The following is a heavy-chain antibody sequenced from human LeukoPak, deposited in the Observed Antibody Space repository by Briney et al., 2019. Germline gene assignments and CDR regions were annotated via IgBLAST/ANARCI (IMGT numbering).Heavy chain of an antibody. CDR1: GFTFSNYA. V-gene: IGHV3-30*04. CDR2: ISYDGTNK. D-gene: IGHD5-24*01. Sequence: GRSLRLSYAASGFTFSNYAIHWVRQAPGKGLEWVSVISYDGTNKYYADSVKGRFTISRDNSKNTLYLQMNSLKTEDTALYYCARQMATILDGILDYWGQGTLVTVSS. J-gene: IGHJ4*02. CDR3: ARQMATILDGILDY.